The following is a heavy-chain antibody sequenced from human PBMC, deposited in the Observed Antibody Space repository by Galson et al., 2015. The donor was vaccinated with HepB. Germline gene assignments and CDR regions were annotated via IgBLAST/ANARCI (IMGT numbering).Heavy chain of an antibody. J-gene: IGHJ6*03. CDR1: GYTFTSYA. CDR2: INAGNGNT. Sequence: SVKVSCKASGYTFTSYAMHWVRQAPGQRLEWMGWINAGNGNTKYSQKFKGRVTITRDTSASTAYMELSSLRSEDTAVYYCARDSYDFWSGYRKYYYYMDVLGKVTTFTVSS. D-gene: IGHD3-3*01. V-gene: IGHV1-3*01. CDR3: ARDSYDFWSGYRKYYYYMDV.